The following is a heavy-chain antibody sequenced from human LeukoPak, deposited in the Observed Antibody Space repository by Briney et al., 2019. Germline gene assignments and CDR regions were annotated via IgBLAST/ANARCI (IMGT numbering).Heavy chain of an antibody. CDR3: ARHRSYYYGMDV. J-gene: IGHJ6*02. Sequence: PSETLSLTRSVAGGSMSSYYWGWLRQHPGKGLEWIGYIYYSGSTNYNPSLESRVTISVDTSKNQLSLKLSSVTAADTAVYYCARHRSYYYGMDVWGQGTTVTVSS. V-gene: IGHV4-59*08. CDR1: GGSMSSYY. CDR2: IYYSGST.